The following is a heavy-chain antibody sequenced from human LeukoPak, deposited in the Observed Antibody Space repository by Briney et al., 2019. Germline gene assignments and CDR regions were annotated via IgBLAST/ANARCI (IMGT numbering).Heavy chain of an antibody. J-gene: IGHJ4*02. CDR2: IEPGDSFT. CDR1: GYSFSSYW. Sequence: PGESVKISCKGSGYSFSSYWISWVRQMPGKGLEWMGRIEPGDSFTKYRPSLEGRVTISADKSLSTVYLQWSSLKASDTAIYYCARDGGGVSSWVSHWGQGTLVTVSS. D-gene: IGHD2-8*02. V-gene: IGHV5-10-1*01. CDR3: ARDGGGVSSWVSH.